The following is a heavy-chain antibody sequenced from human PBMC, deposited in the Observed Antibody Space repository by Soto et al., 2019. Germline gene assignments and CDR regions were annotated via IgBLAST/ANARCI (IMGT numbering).Heavy chain of an antibody. CDR3: ARPGMGSDTTGSYILFYFDY. D-gene: IGHD3-22*01. CDR2: ISSSSDTI. V-gene: IGHV3-48*02. CDR1: GFTFSAYT. J-gene: IGHJ4*02. Sequence: PGGSLRLSCAASGFTFSAYTMNWVRQAPGKGLEWLSYISSSSDTIYYADSVKGRFTISRDNAKNSPYLQMNSLRDEDTAVYYCARPGMGSDTTGSYILFYFDYWGQGTLVTVSS.